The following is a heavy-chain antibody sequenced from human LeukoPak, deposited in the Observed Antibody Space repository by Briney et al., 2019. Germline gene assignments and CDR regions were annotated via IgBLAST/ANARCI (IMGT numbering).Heavy chain of an antibody. J-gene: IGHJ4*02. V-gene: IGHV3-48*03. Sequence: PGGSLRLSCAASGFTFSSYEMNWVRQAPGKGLEWVSYISSSGSTIYYGDSVKGRFTISRDNAKNSLYLQMNSLRAEDTAVYYCARAYCGSTACYDHWGQGALVTVSS. CDR1: GFTFSSYE. CDR3: ARAYCGSTACYDH. CDR2: ISSSGSTI. D-gene: IGHD2-2*01.